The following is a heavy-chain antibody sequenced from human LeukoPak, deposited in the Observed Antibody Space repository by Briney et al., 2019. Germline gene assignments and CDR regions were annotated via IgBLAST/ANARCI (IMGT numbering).Heavy chain of an antibody. V-gene: IGHV4-59*01. J-gene: IGHJ4*02. Sequence: SETLSLTCTVSGGSISSYYWSGIRQPPGKRLEWIGHIYYSGSTNYNPSLKSRVTISVDTSKNQFSLKLSSVTAADTAVYYCASRSSIWSGYQDTLYYFDSWGQGTLVTVSS. CDR1: GGSISSYY. CDR2: IYYSGST. CDR3: ASRSSIWSGYQDTLYYFDS. D-gene: IGHD3-3*01.